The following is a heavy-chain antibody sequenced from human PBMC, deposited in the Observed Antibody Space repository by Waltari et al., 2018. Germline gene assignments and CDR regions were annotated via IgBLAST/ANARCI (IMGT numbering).Heavy chain of an antibody. CDR1: GGSFSGYY. D-gene: IGHD6-6*01. CDR3: ARGVRYSSSFPPGY. Sequence: QVQLQQWGAGLLKPSETLSLTCAVYGGSFSGYYWSWIRQSPGKGLEWIGEINHSGSTNYNPSLKSRVTISVDTSKNQFSLKLSSVTAADTAVYYCARGVRYSSSFPPGYWGQGTLVTVSS. CDR2: INHSGST. J-gene: IGHJ4*02. V-gene: IGHV4-34*01.